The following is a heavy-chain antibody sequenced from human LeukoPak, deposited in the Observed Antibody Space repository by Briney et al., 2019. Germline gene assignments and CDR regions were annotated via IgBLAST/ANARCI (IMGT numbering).Heavy chain of an antibody. CDR1: GFTFSSYW. Sequence: GGSLRLSCAASGFTFSSYWMHWVRQAPGKGLVWVSRINSDGSSTSYADSVKGRFAISRDNAKNTLSLQMNSLRAEDTAVYYCARGISLRTSGSYGYYFDYWGQGTLVTVSS. CDR2: INSDGSST. V-gene: IGHV3-74*01. D-gene: IGHD3-10*01. J-gene: IGHJ4*02. CDR3: ARGISLRTSGSYGYYFDY.